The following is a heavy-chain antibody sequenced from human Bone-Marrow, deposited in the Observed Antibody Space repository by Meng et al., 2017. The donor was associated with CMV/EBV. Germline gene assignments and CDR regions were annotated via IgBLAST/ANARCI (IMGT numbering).Heavy chain of an antibody. CDR3: ARDRYYDFWSGPSQGMDV. CDR1: GGSFSGYY. Sequence: SETLSLTCAVYGGSFSGYYWSWIRQPPGKGLEWIGEINHSGSTNYNPSLKSRVTISVDTSKNQFSLKLSSVTAADTAVYYCARDRYYDFWSGPSQGMDVWGQGTTVTVSS. D-gene: IGHD3-3*01. CDR2: INHSGST. J-gene: IGHJ6*02. V-gene: IGHV4-34*01.